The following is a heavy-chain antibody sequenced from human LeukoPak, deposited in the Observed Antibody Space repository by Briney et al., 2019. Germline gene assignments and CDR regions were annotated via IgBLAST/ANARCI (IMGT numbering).Heavy chain of an antibody. CDR2: ISTYNDDT. Sequence: ASVKVSCKASGYTFTSYGISWVRQAPGQGLEWMGWISTYNDDTNYAQKFQGRVTMTTDTYNDNTNYAKKFQGRVTMTKDTSTSPAYMELRSLTSDDTAVYYCARGPPRGADWYAPNFDYWGQGTMVTVSS. J-gene: IGHJ4*02. CDR3: TSPAYMELRSLTSDDTAVYYCARGPPRGADWYAPNFDY. CDR1: GYTFTSYG. V-gene: IGHV1-18*01. D-gene: IGHD3-10*01.